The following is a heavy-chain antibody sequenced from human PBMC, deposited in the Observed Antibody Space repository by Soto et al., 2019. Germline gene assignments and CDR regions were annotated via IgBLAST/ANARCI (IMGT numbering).Heavy chain of an antibody. CDR1: GFSFTGYY. D-gene: IGHD6-6*01. J-gene: IGHJ5*02. Sequence: GASLNVSCKTSGFSFTGYYIHWLSEAPGQGLEWMGWINAHSGGTEYAQKFQGRVTLTRDTSIATAYLTLTSLTSDDTALYYCAKDLTRQLAYWLDPWGQGTQVTVTS. V-gene: IGHV1-2*02. CDR3: AKDLTRQLAYWLDP. CDR2: INAHSGGT.